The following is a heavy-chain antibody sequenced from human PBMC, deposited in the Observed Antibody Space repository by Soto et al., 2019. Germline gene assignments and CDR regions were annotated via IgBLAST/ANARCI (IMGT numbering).Heavy chain of an antibody. CDR2: ISYDASNK. CDR1: GFAFSSYA. Sequence: QVQLVESGGGVVQPGRSLRLSCAASGFAFSSYAMHWVRRAPGKGLEWVAVISYDASNKYYADSVKDRFTISRDNSKKTMYLQMSSLRTEDTAVYYCARPFSSGWYGDFDYWGQGTLVTVSS. D-gene: IGHD6-19*01. V-gene: IGHV3-30-3*01. J-gene: IGHJ4*02. CDR3: ARPFSSGWYGDFDY.